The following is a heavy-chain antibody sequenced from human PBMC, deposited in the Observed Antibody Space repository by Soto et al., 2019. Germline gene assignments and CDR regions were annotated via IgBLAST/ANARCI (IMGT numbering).Heavy chain of an antibody. D-gene: IGHD3-10*01. V-gene: IGHV4-39*07. CDR2: IYYSGST. CDR3: ARGPRGTMVRGVITHYYGMDV. J-gene: IGHJ6*02. CDR1: GGSISSSSYY. Sequence: LSLTCTVSGGSISSSSYYWGWIRQPPGKGLEWIGSIYYSGSTNYNPSLKSRVTISVDTSKNQFSLKLSSVTAADTAVYYCARGPRGTMVRGVITHYYGMDVWGQGTTVTVSS.